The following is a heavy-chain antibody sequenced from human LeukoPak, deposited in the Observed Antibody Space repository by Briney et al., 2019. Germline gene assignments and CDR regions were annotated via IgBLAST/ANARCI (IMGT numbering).Heavy chain of an antibody. CDR3: AAGYSGYDYFDY. CDR2: INPNSGGT. D-gene: IGHD5-12*01. J-gene: IGHJ4*02. Sequence: ASVKVTCKASGYTFTGYYMHWVRQAPGQGLEWMGWINPNSGGTNYAQKFQGRVTMTRDTSISTAYMELSRLRSDDTAVYYCAAGYSGYDYFDYWGQGTLVTVSS. CDR1: GYTFTGYY. V-gene: IGHV1-2*02.